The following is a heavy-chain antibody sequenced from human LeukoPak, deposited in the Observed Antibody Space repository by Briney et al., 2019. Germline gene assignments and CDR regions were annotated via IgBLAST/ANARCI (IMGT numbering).Heavy chain of an antibody. D-gene: IGHD2-2*01. Sequence: PGGSLRLSCAPSGFTFDDYGMSWVRQAPGKGLEWVSGINWNGGSTGYADSVKGRFTISRDNAKNSLYLQMNSLRAEDTALYYCARDGIVVVPAAPSYYYYYYMDVWGKGTTVTVSS. CDR1: GFTFDDYG. CDR2: INWNGGST. CDR3: ARDGIVVVPAAPSYYYYYYMDV. V-gene: IGHV3-20*04. J-gene: IGHJ6*03.